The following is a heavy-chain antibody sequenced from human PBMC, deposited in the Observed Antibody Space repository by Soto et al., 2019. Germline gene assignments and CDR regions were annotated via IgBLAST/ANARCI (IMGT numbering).Heavy chain of an antibody. J-gene: IGHJ5*02. D-gene: IGHD6-13*01. Sequence: SETLSLTCTVSGGSISSGGYYWSWIRQHPGKGLEWIGYIYYSGSTYYNPSLKSRVTISVDTSKNQFSLKLSSVTAADTAVYYCAKGAAAGRSESWFDPWGQGTLVTVSS. CDR3: AKGAAAGRSESWFDP. V-gene: IGHV4-31*03. CDR1: GGSISSGGYY. CDR2: IYYSGST.